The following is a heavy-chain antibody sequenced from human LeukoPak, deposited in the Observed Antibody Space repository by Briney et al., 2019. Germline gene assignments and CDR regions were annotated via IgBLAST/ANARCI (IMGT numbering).Heavy chain of an antibody. CDR2: ISGGGGST. D-gene: IGHD6-13*01. V-gene: IGHV3-23*01. CDR1: GFTFSSYA. J-gene: IGHJ4*02. Sequence: GGSLRLSCAASGFTFSSYAMSWVRQAPGKVLELVSGISGGGGSTYYEESVKGRFTSSRDNSKGTLYLKMNSLRAEDTAVYLCANAYSTTWKGFDYWGQGTLVTVSS. CDR3: ANAYSTTWKGFDY.